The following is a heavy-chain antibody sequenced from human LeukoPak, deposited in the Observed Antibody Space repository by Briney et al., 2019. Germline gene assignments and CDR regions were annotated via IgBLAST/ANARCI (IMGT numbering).Heavy chain of an antibody. J-gene: IGHJ4*02. CDR1: GFTFSSHA. D-gene: IGHD6-19*01. CDR3: ARGFLKQWLVPDY. Sequence: GGSLRLSCATSGFTFSSHAMSWVRQAPGMGLEWVSGISGSGGSTYYADSVKGRFTISRDNSKNTLYLQMNSLRAEDTAVYYCARGFLKQWLVPDYWGQGTLVTVSS. V-gene: IGHV3-23*01. CDR2: ISGSGGST.